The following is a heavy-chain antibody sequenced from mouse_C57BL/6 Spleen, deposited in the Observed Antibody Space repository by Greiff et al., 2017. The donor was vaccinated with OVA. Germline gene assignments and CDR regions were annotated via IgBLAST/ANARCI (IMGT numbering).Heavy chain of an antibody. J-gene: IGHJ4*01. CDR2: ISSGGDYI. D-gene: IGHD2-3*01. V-gene: IGHV5-9-1*02. CDR1: GFTFSSYA. CDR3: TRDGYTDYAMDY. Sequence: EVKLMESGEGLVKPGGSLKLSCAASGFTFSSYAMSWVRQTPEKRLEWVAYISSGGDYIYYADTVKGRFTISRDNARNTLYLQMSSLKSEDTAMYYCTRDGYTDYAMDYWGQGTSVTVSS.